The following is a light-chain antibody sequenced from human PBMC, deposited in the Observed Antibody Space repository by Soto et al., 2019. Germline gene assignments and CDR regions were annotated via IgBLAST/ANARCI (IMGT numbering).Light chain of an antibody. V-gene: IGKV3-20*01. J-gene: IGKJ4*01. CDR3: QQYYSRPLP. CDR1: QSLGRNY. CDR2: GAS. Sequence: EIVLTQSPDTLSLSPGERATLSCRASQSLGRNYLAWYQQKPGQAPRLLIYGASTRAAGVPDKFSGSGSGTDFTLTISRLEPEDFAVYYCQQYYSRPLPFGGGTKVEIK.